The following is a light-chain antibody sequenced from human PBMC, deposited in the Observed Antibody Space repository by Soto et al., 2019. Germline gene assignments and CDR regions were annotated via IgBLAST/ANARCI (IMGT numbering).Light chain of an antibody. V-gene: IGLV2-14*01. Sequence: QSALTQPASVSGSPGQSITISCTGTSSDVGGYNYVFWYQQHPGKAPKLMIYEVSNRPSGVSNRFSGSKSGNTAYLTISGRQAEDEVDYYCSSYTSSSTLVFGGGTQLTVL. J-gene: IGLJ2*01. CDR3: SSYTSSSTLV. CDR2: EVS. CDR1: SSDVGGYNY.